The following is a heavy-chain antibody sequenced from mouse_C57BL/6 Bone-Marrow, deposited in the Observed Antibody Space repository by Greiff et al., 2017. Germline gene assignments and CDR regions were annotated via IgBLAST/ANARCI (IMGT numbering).Heavy chain of an antibody. V-gene: IGHV5-16*01. CDR3: ARGKDDYNYYAMDY. CDR1: GFTFSDYY. Sequence: VQLKESEGGLVQPGSSMKLSCTAPGFTFSDYYMAWVRQVPEKGLEWVANINYDGSSTYYLDSLKSRFIISRDNAKNILYLQMSSLKSEDTATYYCARGKDDYNYYAMDYWGQGTSVTVSS. D-gene: IGHD2-4*01. CDR2: INYDGSST. J-gene: IGHJ4*01.